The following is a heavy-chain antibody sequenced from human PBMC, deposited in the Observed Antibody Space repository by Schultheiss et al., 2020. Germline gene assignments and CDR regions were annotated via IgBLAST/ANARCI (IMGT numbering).Heavy chain of an antibody. J-gene: IGHJ4*02. CDR3: AKDFSRRAPYYFDY. D-gene: IGHD6-13*01. CDR1: GFTFSSYW. CDR2: VSDSGGST. Sequence: GGSLRLSCAASGFTFSSYWMHWVRQAPGKGLVWVSSVSDSGGSTYYTDSVKGRFTISRDNSKNTLYLQMNSLRAEDTAVYYCAKDFSRRAPYYFDYWGQGTLVTVSS. V-gene: IGHV3-23*01.